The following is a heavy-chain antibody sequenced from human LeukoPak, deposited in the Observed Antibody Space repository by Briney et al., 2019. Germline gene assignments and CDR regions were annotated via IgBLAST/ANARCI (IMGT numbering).Heavy chain of an antibody. D-gene: IGHD4-11*01. CDR3: ARVATVTPRGYYYYYMDV. CDR2: IYHSGST. J-gene: IGHJ6*03. CDR1: GYSISSGYY. V-gene: IGHV4-38-2*02. Sequence: SETLSLTCTVSGYSISSGYYWGWIRQPPGKGLEWIGSIYHSGSTYYNPSLKSRVTISVDTSKNQFSLKLSSVTAADTAVYYCARVATVTPRGYYYYYMDVWGKGTTVTVSS.